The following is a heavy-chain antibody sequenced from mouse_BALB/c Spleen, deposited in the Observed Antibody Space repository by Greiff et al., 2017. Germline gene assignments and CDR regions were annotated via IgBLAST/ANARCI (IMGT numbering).Heavy chain of an antibody. Sequence: VQLQQSGAELVRPGSSVKISCTASGYAFSSYWMNWVKQRPGQGLEWIGQIYPGDGDTNYNGKFKGKATLTADKSSSTAYMQLSSLTSEDSAVYYCAREGASWFAYWGQGTLVTVSA. CDR2: IYPGDGDT. J-gene: IGHJ3*01. CDR1: GYAFSSYW. CDR3: AREGASWFAY. V-gene: IGHV1-80*01.